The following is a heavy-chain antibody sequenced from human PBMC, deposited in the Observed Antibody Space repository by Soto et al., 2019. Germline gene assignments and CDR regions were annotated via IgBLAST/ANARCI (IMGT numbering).Heavy chain of an antibody. Sequence: QVQLVQSGAEVKKPGSSVKVSCKASGGTFSSYAISWVRQAPGQGLEWMGGIIPIFGTANYAQKFQGRVTITADESTSTADMELSSLRSEDTAVYYCARGRGYYDILTGPQYYFDYWGQGTLVTVSS. CDR1: GGTFSSYA. D-gene: IGHD3-9*01. J-gene: IGHJ4*02. CDR3: ARGRGYYDILTGPQYYFDY. V-gene: IGHV1-69*12. CDR2: IIPIFGTA.